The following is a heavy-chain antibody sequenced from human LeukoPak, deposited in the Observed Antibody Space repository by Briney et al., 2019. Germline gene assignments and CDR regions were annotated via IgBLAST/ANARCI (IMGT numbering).Heavy chain of an antibody. J-gene: IGHJ5*02. D-gene: IGHD3-16*02. CDR2: IYYSGST. Sequence: SETLSLTCTVSGGSMSSSSYYWGWIRQPPGKGLEWIGSIYYSGSTYYNPSLKSRVTISVDTSKNQFSLKLNSVAASDTAVYYCARQGDYVWGTYLPTWFDPWGQGTRVTVSS. CDR3: ARQGDYVWGTYLPTWFDP. CDR1: GGSMSSSSYY. V-gene: IGHV4-39*01.